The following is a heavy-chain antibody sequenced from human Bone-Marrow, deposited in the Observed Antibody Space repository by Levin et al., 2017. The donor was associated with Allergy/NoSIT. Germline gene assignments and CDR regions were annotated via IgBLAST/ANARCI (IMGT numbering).Heavy chain of an antibody. J-gene: IGHJ6*02. CDR1: GFTVSGAD. D-gene: IGHD3-3*01. CDR2: IHSGDIT. Sequence: GGSLRLSCAASGFTVSGADMSWLRQAPGKGLEWVSVIHSGDITYYTDSVKGRFTISRDNAKNTLSLQMNSLRAEDTAVYYCASRSVRFLGTPPSGFAWGYDGWGQGTTVTVSS. V-gene: IGHV3-66*01. CDR3: ASRSVRFLGTPPSGFAWGYDG.